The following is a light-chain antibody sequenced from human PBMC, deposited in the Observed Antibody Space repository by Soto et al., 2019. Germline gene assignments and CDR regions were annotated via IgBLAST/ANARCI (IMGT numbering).Light chain of an antibody. J-gene: IGLJ2*01. V-gene: IGLV4-69*01. CDR3: QTWVTGIHI. CDR2: LNSDGSH. Sequence: QPVLTQSPSASASLGASGKLTCTLSSGHSNYDIDWHQQQPEKVPRFLMKLNSDGSHSKGDGIPDRFSGSSSGAERYLSISNLKSEDEADYYCQTWVTGIHIFGGGTKLTVL. CDR1: SGHSNYD.